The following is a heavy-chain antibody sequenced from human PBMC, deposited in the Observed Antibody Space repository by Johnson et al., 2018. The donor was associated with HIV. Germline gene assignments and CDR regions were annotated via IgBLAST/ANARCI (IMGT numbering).Heavy chain of an antibody. J-gene: IGHJ3*02. Sequence: MQLVESGGNLVQPGRSLRLSCAASGFTFDDYGMSWVRQAPGKGLEWVSGINWNGGSTGYADSVKGRFTISRDNAKNSLYLQMNSLRAEDTALYYCARDGIYSSPHDAFDIWGQGTLVIVSS. CDR1: GFTFDDYG. V-gene: IGHV3-20*04. CDR3: ARDGIYSSPHDAFDI. D-gene: IGHD3-22*01. CDR2: INWNGGST.